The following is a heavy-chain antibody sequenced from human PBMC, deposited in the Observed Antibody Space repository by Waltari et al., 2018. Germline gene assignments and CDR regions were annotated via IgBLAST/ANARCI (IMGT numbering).Heavy chain of an antibody. V-gene: IGHV3-74*01. Sequence: EVQMVESGGGLVQPGGSLRLSCEASGFPPGNFWVYWIRQGPGKGLMYVSGLDADGARTRYADSVRGRFTISRDNAKNAVYLQMTSLRAEDTALYYCARDWRNLGMDVWGQGTTVTVSS. D-gene: IGHD3-3*01. J-gene: IGHJ6*02. CDR1: GFPPGNFW. CDR3: ARDWRNLGMDV. CDR2: LDADGART.